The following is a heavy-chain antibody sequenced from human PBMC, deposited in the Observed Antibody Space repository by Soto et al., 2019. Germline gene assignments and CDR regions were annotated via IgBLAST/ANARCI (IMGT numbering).Heavy chain of an antibody. CDR3: ATGIAPGHLDP. CDR1: GYTFTRYT. D-gene: IGHD2-15*01. CDR2: INPDNGNT. Sequence: GASVKVSCKASGYTFTRYTMNWVRQAPGQRLEWMGWINPDNGNTKSSQKFQDRVIITRDTSASTAYMDLSSLRSEDTAVYYFATGIAPGHLDPRDQGTLGTVSS. J-gene: IGHJ5*02. V-gene: IGHV1-3*01.